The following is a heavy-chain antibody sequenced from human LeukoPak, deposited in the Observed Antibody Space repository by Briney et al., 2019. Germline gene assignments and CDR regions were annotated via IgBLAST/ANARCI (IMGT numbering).Heavy chain of an antibody. D-gene: IGHD3-10*01. CDR1: GFTVSSNY. V-gene: IGHV3-11*04. Sequence: GGSLRLSCAASGFTVSSNYMSWVRQAPGKGLEWVSYISSSGSTIYYADSVKGRFTISRDNAKNSLYLQMNSLRAEDTAVYYCARDRVVRGVISTIIYYYYGMDVWGKGTTVTVSS. J-gene: IGHJ6*04. CDR2: ISSSGSTI. CDR3: ARDRVVRGVISTIIYYYYGMDV.